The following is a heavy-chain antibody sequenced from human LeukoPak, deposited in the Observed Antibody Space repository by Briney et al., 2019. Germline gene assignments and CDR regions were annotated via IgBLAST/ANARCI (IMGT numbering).Heavy chain of an antibody. J-gene: IGHJ4*02. CDR2: IRSKPNSYTT. V-gene: IGHV3-73*01. CDR1: GFTFSGFY. Sequence: PGGSLRLSCAASGFTFSGFYMHWVRQASGKGLEWVGLIRSKPNSYTTVYAASVQSRFTISRDDSKNTAYLQMNSLKAEDTAVYYCTRQHCSGGSCSYVDYWGQGTLVTVSS. CDR3: TRQHCSGGSCSYVDY. D-gene: IGHD2-15*01.